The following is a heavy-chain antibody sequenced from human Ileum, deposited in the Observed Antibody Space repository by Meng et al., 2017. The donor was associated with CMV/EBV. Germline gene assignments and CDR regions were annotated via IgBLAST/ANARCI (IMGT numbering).Heavy chain of an antibody. D-gene: IGHD3-10*01. CDR1: GSTFTGYY. V-gene: IGHV1-2*02. Sequence: SGSTFTGYYMHWVRQAPGQGLEWMGWINPNSGGTNYAQKFQGRVTMTRDTSISTAYMELSRLRSDDTAVYYCAREAFGDYYYYGMDVWGQGTTVTVSS. CDR3: AREAFGDYYYYGMDV. J-gene: IGHJ6*02. CDR2: INPNSGGT.